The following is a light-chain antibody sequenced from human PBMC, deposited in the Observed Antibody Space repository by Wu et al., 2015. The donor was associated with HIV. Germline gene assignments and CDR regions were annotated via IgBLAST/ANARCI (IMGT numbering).Light chain of an antibody. CDR3: QQYNNWPPLT. CDR1: QSVSAY. J-gene: IGKJ4*01. V-gene: IGKV3-11*01. CDR2: DAS. Sequence: EIVLTQSPATLSLSPGERAILSCRASQSVSAYLAWYQQHSGQAPRLLIYDASKRATGVPARFSGSGSGTEFTLTISSMQSEDFAVYYCQQYNNWPPLTFGGRDQGGDQT.